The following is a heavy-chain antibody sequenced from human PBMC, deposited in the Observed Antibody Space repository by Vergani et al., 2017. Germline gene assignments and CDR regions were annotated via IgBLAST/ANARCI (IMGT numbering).Heavy chain of an antibody. CDR1: GFTFSSYA. CDR2: ISYDGSNK. V-gene: IGHV3-30-3*01. CDR3: ARARLRWQKGFDP. Sequence: QVQLVESGGGVVQPGRSLRLSCAASGFTFSSYAMHWVRQAPGKGLEWVAVISYDGSNKYYADSVKGRFTISRDNSKNTLYLQMNSLRAEDTAVYYCARARLRWQKGFDPWGQGTLVTVSS. D-gene: IGHD4-23*01. J-gene: IGHJ5*02.